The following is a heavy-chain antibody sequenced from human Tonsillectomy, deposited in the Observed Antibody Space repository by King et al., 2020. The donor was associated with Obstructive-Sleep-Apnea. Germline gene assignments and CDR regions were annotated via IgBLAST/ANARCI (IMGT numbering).Heavy chain of an antibody. CDR2: IWYDGSNK. V-gene: IGHV3-33*01. CDR1: GFTFNSFG. D-gene: IGHD3/OR15-3a*01. Sequence: VQLVESGGGVVQPGRSLRLSCAASGFTFNSFGMDGVRQAPGKGLEWVAVIWYDGSNKYYVDSVKGRVTISRDKSKNTLYLQMNSLRAEDTAGYYCARDSPLRTGNYYCMDVWGQGTTVTVSS. CDR3: ARDSPLRTGNYYCMDV. J-gene: IGHJ6*02.